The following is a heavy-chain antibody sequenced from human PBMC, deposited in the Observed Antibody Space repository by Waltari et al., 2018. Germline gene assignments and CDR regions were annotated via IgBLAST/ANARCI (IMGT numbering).Heavy chain of an antibody. CDR1: TFTFSNFW. Sequence: QLVESGGGLVQPGGSLTLSCAASTFTFSNFWMTGVRQPPGKGLEWVAHINEDGSEKFYVGSVKGRITISRDNAKNSLYLQMNSVRVEDTAVYYCGGGRPGLGAFDIWGQGTMVTVSS. J-gene: IGHJ3*02. D-gene: IGHD1-1*01. CDR2: INEDGSEK. CDR3: GGGRPGLGAFDI. V-gene: IGHV3-7*04.